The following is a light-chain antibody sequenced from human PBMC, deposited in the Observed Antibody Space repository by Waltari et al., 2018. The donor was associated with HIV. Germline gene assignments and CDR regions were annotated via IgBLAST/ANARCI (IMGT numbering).Light chain of an antibody. CDR3: QQYNDWPPPET. V-gene: IGKV3-15*01. CDR2: DAS. J-gene: IGKJ2*01. CDR1: QGVSDK. Sequence: EIVMTQSPATLSVSPGEEATLSCRASQGVSDKLAWYQQKPGRAPRLLIYDASTRATGIPARFSGSGSGTEFTLTISSLQSEDFAVYYCQQYNDWPPPETFGQGTKLDIK.